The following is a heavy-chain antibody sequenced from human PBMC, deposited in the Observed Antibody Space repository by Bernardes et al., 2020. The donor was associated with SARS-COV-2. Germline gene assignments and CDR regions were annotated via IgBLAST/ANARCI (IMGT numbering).Heavy chain of an antibody. CDR3: ARARIVGATTGNAFDV. CDR2: INPSGGST. Sequence: ASVKVSCMASGYTFTNYYIHWVRQAPGQGLEWMGIINPSGGSTSYAQKFQGRLTMTRDTSTSTVYMELSSLRSEDTAVYYCARARIVGATTGNAFDVWGQGTMVTVSS. V-gene: IGHV1-46*01. D-gene: IGHD1-26*01. CDR1: GYTFTNYY. J-gene: IGHJ3*01.